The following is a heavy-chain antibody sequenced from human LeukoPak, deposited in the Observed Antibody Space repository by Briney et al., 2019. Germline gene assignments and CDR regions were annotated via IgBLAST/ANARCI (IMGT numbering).Heavy chain of an antibody. V-gene: IGHV1-46*03. CDR2: INPSGGST. J-gene: IGHJ3*02. Sequence: ASVKVSCKASGYTLTSYYMHWVRQAPGQGLEWMGIINPSGGSTSYAQRFQGRVTMTRDTSTSTVYMELSSLRSEDTAVYYCARQGSDTDAFDIWGQGTMVTVSS. CDR3: ARQGSDTDAFDI. CDR1: GYTLTSYY. D-gene: IGHD2-2*02.